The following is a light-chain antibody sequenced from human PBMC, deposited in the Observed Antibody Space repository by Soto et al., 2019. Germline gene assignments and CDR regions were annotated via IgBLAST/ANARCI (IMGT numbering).Light chain of an antibody. Sequence: EILMTQSPATLSVSPWERATLSCRASQRVNINLAWYQQKPGQAPRLLIYGASTRATGIPARFSGSGSETEFTLTISSLQSEDFAVYYCQQYTNWPTFGQGTKVDIK. V-gene: IGKV3-15*01. CDR3: QQYTNWPT. CDR1: QRVNIN. J-gene: IGKJ1*01. CDR2: GAS.